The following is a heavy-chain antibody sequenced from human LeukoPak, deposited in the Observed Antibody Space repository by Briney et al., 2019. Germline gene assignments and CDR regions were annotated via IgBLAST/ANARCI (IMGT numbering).Heavy chain of an antibody. V-gene: IGHV4-59*01. CDR3: ARGANYYYYMDV. Sequence: PSETLSLTCTVSGGSISSYYWIWIRQPPGKGLESIGYIYYSGSTNYNPSLKSRVTISVDTSKNQFSLKLSSVTAADTVVYYCARGANYYYYMDVWGKGTTVTVSS. CDR1: GGSISSYY. CDR2: IYYSGST. J-gene: IGHJ6*03.